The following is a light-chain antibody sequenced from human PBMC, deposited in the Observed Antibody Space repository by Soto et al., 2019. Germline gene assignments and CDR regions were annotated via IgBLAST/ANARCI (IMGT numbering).Light chain of an antibody. Sequence: IVFTHSQGSLSLSPRERATLSCRASQSVSSSYLAWYQQKPGQAPRLLIYGASSRATGIPDRFSGSGSGTDFTLTISRLEPEDFAVYYCQQYGSSPRTFGQGTKVDIK. CDR3: QQYGSSPRT. CDR2: GAS. J-gene: IGKJ1*01. CDR1: QSVSSSY. V-gene: IGKV3-20*01.